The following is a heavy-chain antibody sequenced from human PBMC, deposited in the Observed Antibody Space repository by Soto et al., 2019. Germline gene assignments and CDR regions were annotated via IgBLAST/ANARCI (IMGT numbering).Heavy chain of an antibody. Sequence: ETLSLTCAVYGGSFSGYYWSWIRQPPGKGLVWIGEINHSGSTNYNPSLKSRVTISVDTSKNQFSLKLSSVTAADTAVYYCARGSDCSGGSCHRYYYYMDVWGKGITVTVSS. J-gene: IGHJ6*03. CDR3: ARGSDCSGGSCHRYYYYMDV. CDR1: GGSFSGYY. V-gene: IGHV4-34*01. CDR2: INHSGST. D-gene: IGHD2-15*01.